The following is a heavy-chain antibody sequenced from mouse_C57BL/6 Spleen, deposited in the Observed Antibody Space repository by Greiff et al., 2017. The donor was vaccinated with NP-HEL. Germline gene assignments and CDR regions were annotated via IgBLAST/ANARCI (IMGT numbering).Heavy chain of an antibody. CDR1: GYTFTSYW. V-gene: IGHV1-50*01. Sequence: QVQLQQPGAELVKPGASVKLSCKASGYTFTSYWMQWVKQRPGQGLEWIGEIDPSDSYTNYNQKFKGKATLTVDTSSSTAYMQLSSLTSEDSAVYYCASWAPYYYAMYYWGQGTSVTVSS. CDR3: ASWAPYYYAMYY. J-gene: IGHJ4*01. D-gene: IGHD2-10*01. CDR2: IDPSDSYT.